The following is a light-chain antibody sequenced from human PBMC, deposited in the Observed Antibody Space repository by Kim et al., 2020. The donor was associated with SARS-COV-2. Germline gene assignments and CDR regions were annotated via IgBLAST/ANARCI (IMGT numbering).Light chain of an antibody. V-gene: IGKV1-33*01. CDR3: QQYDNTSIT. CDR1: QDISNY. J-gene: IGKJ5*01. Sequence: DIQMTQSPSSLSASVGDRVTITCRASQDISNYLNWYQQKPGKAPKLLIYDASKLQTGVPSRFSGSGSGTDFTFTISSLQPEDIATYYCQQYDNTSITFGQGTRLEIK. CDR2: DAS.